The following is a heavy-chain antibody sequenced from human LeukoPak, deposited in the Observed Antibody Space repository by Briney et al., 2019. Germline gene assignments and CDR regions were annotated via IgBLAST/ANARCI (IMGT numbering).Heavy chain of an antibody. CDR2: VSGSGGNT. J-gene: IGHJ4*02. V-gene: IGHV3-23*01. Sequence: GGSLRLSCATSGFTFNSYAMSWVRQAPGKGLEWVSGVSGSGGNTDYSDPVRGRFTISRDNSDNTLYLQMNSLRAEDTALYYCAKVRRRDSKSPGDARVDYWGQGTLVTVSS. CDR3: AKVRRRDSKSPGDARVDY. D-gene: IGHD3-3*01. CDR1: GFTFNSYA.